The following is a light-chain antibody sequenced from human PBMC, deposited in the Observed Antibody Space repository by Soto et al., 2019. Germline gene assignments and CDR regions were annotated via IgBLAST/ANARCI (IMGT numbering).Light chain of an antibody. V-gene: IGKV1-39*01. CDR3: QQCYTSWWT. CDR2: AAS. Sequence: DILIPSSPSSLSASVVDRVTISYCASPSSSSYLNWYQQKPGKAPKLLIYAASSLQCGVPSRFSGSGSGTDFTLTISSLQAEDFATYYCQQCYTSWWTFGQGTKVDIK. J-gene: IGKJ1*01. CDR1: PSSSSY.